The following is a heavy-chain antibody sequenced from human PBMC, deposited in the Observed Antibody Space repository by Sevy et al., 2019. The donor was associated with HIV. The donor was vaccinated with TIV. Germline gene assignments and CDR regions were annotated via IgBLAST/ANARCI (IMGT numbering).Heavy chain of an antibody. CDR2: LSFGCGEI. CDR1: GFTFSKYS. D-gene: IGHD2-8*01. Sequence: GESLRLSCAASGFTFSKYSMSWVRQPPGKGLEWVSTLSFGCGEINYEDSVNGRFTISSIKSKSSVYLQMNNLRPEDTAVYYCAREGCTKPHDYWGQGTLVTVSS. J-gene: IGHJ4*02. CDR3: AREGCTKPHDY. V-gene: IGHV3-23*01.